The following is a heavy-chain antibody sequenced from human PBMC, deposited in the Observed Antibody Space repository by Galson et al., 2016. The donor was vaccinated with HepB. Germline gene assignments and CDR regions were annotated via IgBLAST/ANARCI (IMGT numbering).Heavy chain of an antibody. CDR1: GFSLSTSGVG. CDR2: IYWDDDK. CDR3: ARAFWDGEYQLQLDY. D-gene: IGHD2-2*01. Sequence: PALVKPTQTLTLTCTFSGFSLSTSGVGVGWIRQPPGKALEWLALIYWDDDKRYRPSLKSRLTITKDTSKNQVVFTMTNMDPVDTATYYCARAFWDGEYQLQLDYWGQGTLVTVSS. J-gene: IGHJ4*02. V-gene: IGHV2-5*02.